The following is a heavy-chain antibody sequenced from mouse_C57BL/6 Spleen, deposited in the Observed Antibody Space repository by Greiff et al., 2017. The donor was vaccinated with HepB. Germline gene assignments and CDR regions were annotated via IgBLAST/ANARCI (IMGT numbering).Heavy chain of an antibody. CDR1: GYTFTSYG. V-gene: IGHV1-81*01. D-gene: IGHD2-2*01. Sequence: VQGVESGAELARPGASVKLSCKASGYTFTSYGISWVKQRTGQGLEWIGEIYPRSGNTYYNEKFKGKATLTADKSSSTAYMELRSLTSEDSAVYFCARGYYGNDYYFDYWGQGTTLTVSS. J-gene: IGHJ2*01. CDR2: IYPRSGNT. CDR3: ARGYYGNDYYFDY.